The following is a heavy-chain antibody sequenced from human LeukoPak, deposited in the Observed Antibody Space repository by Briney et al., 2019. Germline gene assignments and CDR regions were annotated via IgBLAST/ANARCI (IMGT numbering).Heavy chain of an antibody. CDR3: AKDGSWGDYYFYFYMDV. J-gene: IGHJ6*03. Sequence: GGSLRLSCEASGSGFTFGNLGMSWVRQAPGKGLEWLSGISGSGYYTYYADSVKGRFTISRDNSKNTLHIEMNSLRAEDTTVYYCAKDGSWGDYYFYFYMDVWGKGTTVTVSS. V-gene: IGHV3-23*01. CDR1: GSGFTFGNLG. CDR2: ISGSGYYT. D-gene: IGHD3-16*01.